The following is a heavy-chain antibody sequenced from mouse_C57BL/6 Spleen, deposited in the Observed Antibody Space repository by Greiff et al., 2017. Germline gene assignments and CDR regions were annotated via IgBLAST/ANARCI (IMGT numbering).Heavy chain of an antibody. V-gene: IGHV14-4*01. CDR1: GFYFKDDY. CDR2: IDPGNGDT. Sequence: VQLQQSGAELVRPGASVKLSCTASGFYFKDDYMHWVKQGPDQGLEWIGWIDPGNGDTEYAAKFQGKATITADTSSNTAYLQLSSLTSEDTAVYYCTASSDGSYFDYWGQGTTLTVSA. J-gene: IGHJ2*01. CDR3: TASSDGSYFDY. D-gene: IGHD1-1*02.